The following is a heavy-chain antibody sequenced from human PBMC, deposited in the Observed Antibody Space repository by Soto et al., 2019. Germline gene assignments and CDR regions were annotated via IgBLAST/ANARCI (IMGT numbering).Heavy chain of an antibody. D-gene: IGHD3-10*01. CDR1: EFTVSNSY. CDR3: ALIRSGIEGFDH. V-gene: IGHV3-66*01. J-gene: IGHJ4*02. Sequence: EVQLVESGGGLVQPGGSLRLSCAASEFTVSNSYTSWVRQAPGKGLEWVSVIYSGGRTYDADSVKGRFTISRDNSKNMLYLQMNSLRVVDTAVYYCALIRSGIEGFDHWGQGTLVTVSS. CDR2: IYSGGRT.